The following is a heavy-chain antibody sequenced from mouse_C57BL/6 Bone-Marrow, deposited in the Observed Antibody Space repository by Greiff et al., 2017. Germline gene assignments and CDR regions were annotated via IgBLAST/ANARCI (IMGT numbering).Heavy chain of an antibody. CDR1: GYTFTDYN. CDR3: THDYGSPYAMDY. V-gene: IGHV1-18*01. D-gene: IGHD2-2*01. J-gene: IGHJ4*01. CDR2: INPNNGGT. Sequence: SGPELVKPGASVKIPCKASGYTFTDYNMDWVKQSHGKSLEWIGDINPNNGGTIYNQKFKGKATLTVDKSSSTAYMELRSLTSEDTAVYYCTHDYGSPYAMDYWGQGTSVTVSS.